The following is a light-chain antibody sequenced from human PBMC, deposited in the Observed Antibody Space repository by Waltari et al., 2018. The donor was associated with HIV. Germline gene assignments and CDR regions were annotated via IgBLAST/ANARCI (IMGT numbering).Light chain of an antibody. Sequence: DIEMTQSPDSLDVSLGERATINCKSSQSVLYSAKNKNYLAWYQQKSGQPPKFLFYWASTRESGVPDRFRGTGSGTDFTLTSTSLQAEDVAVYYCQQYYSSPRTFSQGTKVEVK. V-gene: IGKV4-1*01. CDR2: WAS. CDR1: QSVLYSAKNKNY. J-gene: IGKJ1*01. CDR3: QQYYSSPRT.